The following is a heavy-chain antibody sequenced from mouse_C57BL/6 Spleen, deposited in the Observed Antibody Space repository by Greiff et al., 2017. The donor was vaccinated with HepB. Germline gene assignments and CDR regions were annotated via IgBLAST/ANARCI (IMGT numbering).Heavy chain of an antibody. V-gene: IGHV5-4*01. J-gene: IGHJ1*03. D-gene: IGHD1-1*01. CDR2: ISDGGSYT. Sequence: EVQVVESGGGLVKPGGSLKLSCAASGFTFSSYAMSWVRQTPEKRLEWVATISDGGSYTYYPDNVKGRFTISRDNAKNNLYLQMSHLKSEDTAMYYCARGYYGSSYGWYFDVWGTGTTVTVSS. CDR1: GFTFSSYA. CDR3: ARGYYGSSYGWYFDV.